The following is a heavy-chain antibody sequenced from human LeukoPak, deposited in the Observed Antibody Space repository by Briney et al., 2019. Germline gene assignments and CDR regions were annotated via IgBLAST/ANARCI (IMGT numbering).Heavy chain of an antibody. J-gene: IGHJ3*02. CDR2: IIPIFGTA. Sequence: PSLRLSCKASGGTFSSYAISWVRQAPGQGLEWMGGIIPIFGTANYAQKFRGRVTITADKSTSTAYMELSSLRSEDTAVYYCAIAVAGFDAVDIWGQGTMVTVSS. V-gene: IGHV1-69*06. CDR3: AIAVAGFDAVDI. CDR1: GGTFSSYA. D-gene: IGHD6-19*01.